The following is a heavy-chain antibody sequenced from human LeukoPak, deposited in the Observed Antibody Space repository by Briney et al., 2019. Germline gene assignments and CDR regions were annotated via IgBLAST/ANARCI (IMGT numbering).Heavy chain of an antibody. CDR1: GFTLSNYN. D-gene: IGHD3-10*01. J-gene: IGHJ3*02. V-gene: IGHV3-30*02. Sequence: AGSLSLSWALSGFTLSNYNMHWVRQVAGKGREWVIFISYDKSNRYYADSVKGRFTISRDNAKNTLYLQMNRLRLEDTAVYYCAKDLGSGSFAFDIWGQGTMVTVSS. CDR3: AKDLGSGSFAFDI. CDR2: ISYDKSNR.